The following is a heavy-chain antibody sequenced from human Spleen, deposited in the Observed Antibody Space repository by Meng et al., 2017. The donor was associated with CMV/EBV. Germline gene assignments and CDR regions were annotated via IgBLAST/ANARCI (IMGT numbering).Heavy chain of an antibody. D-gene: IGHD1-1*01. CDR3: ARGRLVTTPYGMDV. V-gene: IGHV3-7*04. CDR1: GFTFSSYW. CDR2: IKQDGSEK. J-gene: IGHJ6*02. Sequence: GGSLRLSCAASGFTFSSYWMSWVRQAPGKGLEWVANIKQDGSEKYYVDSVKGRFTISRDNAKNSLYLQMNSLRAEDTAVYYCARGRLVTTPYGMDVWGQGTTVTVSS.